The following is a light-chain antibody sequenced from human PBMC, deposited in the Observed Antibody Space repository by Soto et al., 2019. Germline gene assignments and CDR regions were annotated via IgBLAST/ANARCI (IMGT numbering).Light chain of an antibody. CDR1: QSIGRR. CDR3: QQSYNSPVT. CDR2: GAS. J-gene: IGKJ5*01. Sequence: DIQMTQSPSFLSASVGDRITITCRASQSIGRRLNWYQQKPGQAPKFLIYGASTLQSGVPSRFSGSGSGTDFTLTVNSLQPDDFATYYCQQSYNSPVTFGQGTRLEIK. V-gene: IGKV1-39*01.